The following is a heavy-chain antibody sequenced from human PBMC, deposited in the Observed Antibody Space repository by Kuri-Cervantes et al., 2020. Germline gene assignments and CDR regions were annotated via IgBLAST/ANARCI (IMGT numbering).Heavy chain of an antibody. D-gene: IGHD4-17*01. CDR3: AKGAYAYYYYYMDV. V-gene: IGHV3-23*01. CDR2: ISGSGGST. CDR1: GFSISTIF. J-gene: IGHJ6*03. Sequence: GGSLRLSCAASGFSISTIFLSWVRQAPGKGLEWVSAISGSGGSTYYADSVKGRFTISRDNSKNTLYLQMSSLRAEDTAVYYCAKGAYAYYYYYMDVWGKGTTVTVSS.